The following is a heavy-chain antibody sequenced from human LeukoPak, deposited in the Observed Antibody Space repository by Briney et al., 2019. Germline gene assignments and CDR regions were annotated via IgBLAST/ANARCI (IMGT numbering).Heavy chain of an antibody. J-gene: IGHJ6*03. CDR1: EFTFSTYS. Sequence: GGSLRLSCAASEFTFSTYSMNWVRQAPGKGLEWVANIKQDGSEKYYVDSVKGRFTISRDNAKNSLYLQMNSLRAEDTAVYYCARVSIAARPSYYYYYMDVWGKGTTVTVSS. CDR3: ARVSIAARPSYYYYYMDV. V-gene: IGHV3-7*01. D-gene: IGHD6-6*01. CDR2: IKQDGSEK.